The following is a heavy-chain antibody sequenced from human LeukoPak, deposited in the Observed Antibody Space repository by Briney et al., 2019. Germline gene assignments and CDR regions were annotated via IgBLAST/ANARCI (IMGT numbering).Heavy chain of an antibody. Sequence: GGSLRLSCVDSGFTFRRHAMSWVRQAPGKGLEWVGRSRNKANSYTKEYAASVKGRFTISRDDSKNSVYLQMNSLKAEDTAVYYCATFFGYDFGYWGQGTLVTVSA. CDR3: ATFFGYDFGY. J-gene: IGHJ4*02. V-gene: IGHV3-72*01. CDR2: SRNKANSYTK. CDR1: GFTFRRHA. D-gene: IGHD5-12*01.